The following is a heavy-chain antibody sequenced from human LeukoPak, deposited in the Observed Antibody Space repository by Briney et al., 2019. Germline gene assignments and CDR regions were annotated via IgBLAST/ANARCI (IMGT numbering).Heavy chain of an antibody. J-gene: IGHJ4*02. CDR3: ARDSTSGTDYYGSGSH. D-gene: IGHD3-10*01. CDR1: GYTFTSYD. Sequence: GASVKVSCKASGYTFTSYDINWVRQATGQGLEWMGWMNPNSGNTGYAQKFQGRVTMTRNTSISTAYMELSSLRSEDTAVYYCARDSTSGTDYYGSGSHWGQGTLVTVSS. CDR2: MNPNSGNT. V-gene: IGHV1-8*01.